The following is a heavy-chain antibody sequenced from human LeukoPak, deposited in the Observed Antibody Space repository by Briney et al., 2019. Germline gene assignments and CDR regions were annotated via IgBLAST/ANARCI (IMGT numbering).Heavy chain of an antibody. J-gene: IGHJ6*03. CDR2: IYYSGST. CDR1: GGSISSYY. CDR3: AKTYYDILTGYGGPYYMDV. V-gene: IGHV4-59*01. Sequence: SETLSLTCTVSGGSISSYYWSWIRQPPGKGLEWIGYIYYSGSTNYNPSLKSRVTISVDTSKNQFSLKLSSVTAADTAVYYCAKTYYDILTGYGGPYYMDVWGKGTMVTVSS. D-gene: IGHD3-9*01.